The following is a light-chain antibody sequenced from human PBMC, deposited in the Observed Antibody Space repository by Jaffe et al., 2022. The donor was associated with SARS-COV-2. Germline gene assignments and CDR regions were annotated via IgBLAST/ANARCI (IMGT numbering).Light chain of an antibody. V-gene: IGLV2-11*01. CDR2: DVN. Sequence: QSALTQPRSVSGSLGQSVTISCTGTSSDVGTYNYVSWYQQFPGKAPKLIIYDVNKRPSGVPNRFSGFKSGNTASLTISGLQAENEADYYCCSYAGSFTWVFGGGTKVTVL. CDR1: SSDVGTYNY. J-gene: IGLJ3*02. CDR3: CSYAGSFTWV.